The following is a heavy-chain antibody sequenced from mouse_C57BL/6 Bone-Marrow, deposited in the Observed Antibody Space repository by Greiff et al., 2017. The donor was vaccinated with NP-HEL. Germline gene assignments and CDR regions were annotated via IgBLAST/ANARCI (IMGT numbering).Heavy chain of an antibody. J-gene: IGHJ3*01. CDR3: ARSDGLLLLAAY. V-gene: IGHV1-18*01. CDR1: GYTFTDYN. CDR2: INPNNGGT. D-gene: IGHD2-3*01. Sequence: EVQLQQSGPELVKPGASVKIPCKASGYTFTDYNMDWVKQSHGKSLEWIGDINPNNGGTIYNQKFKGKATLTVDKSSSTAYMELRSLTSEDTAVYYGARSDGLLLLAAYWGQGTLVTVAA.